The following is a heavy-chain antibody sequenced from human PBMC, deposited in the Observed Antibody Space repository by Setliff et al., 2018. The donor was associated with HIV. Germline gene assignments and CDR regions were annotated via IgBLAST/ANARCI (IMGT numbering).Heavy chain of an antibody. J-gene: IGHJ6*03. CDR1: GFTFDDYG. D-gene: IGHD4-17*01. CDR2: INWNGGST. CDR3: VKARVDGDYYYYYYMDV. V-gene: IGHV3-20*04. Sequence: PGGSLRLSCAASGFTFDDYGMSWVRQAPGKGLEWVSGINWNGGSTGYADSVKGRFTISRDNSKNTLYLQMSSLRAEDTAVYYCVKARVDGDYYYYYYMDVWGKGTTVTVSS.